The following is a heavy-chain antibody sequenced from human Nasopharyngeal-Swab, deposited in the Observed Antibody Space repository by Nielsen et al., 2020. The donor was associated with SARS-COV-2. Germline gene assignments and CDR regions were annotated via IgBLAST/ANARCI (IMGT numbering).Heavy chain of an antibody. D-gene: IGHD3-16*01. Sequence: HQAPGKGLEWVSYISSSSSYTNYADSVKGRFTISRDNAKNSLYLQMNSLRAEDTAVYYCARDGLRGSYYYYMDVWGKGTTVTVSS. J-gene: IGHJ6*03. CDR3: ARDGLRGSYYYYMDV. V-gene: IGHV3-11*06. CDR2: ISSSSSYT.